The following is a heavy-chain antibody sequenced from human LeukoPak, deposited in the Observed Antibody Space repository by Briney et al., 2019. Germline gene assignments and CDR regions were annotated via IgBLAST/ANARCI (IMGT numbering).Heavy chain of an antibody. V-gene: IGHV4-30-2*01. CDR1: GGSISSGGYY. J-gene: IGHJ6*03. Sequence: SQTLSLTCTVSGGSISSGGYYWSWIRQPPGKGLEWIGYIYHSGSTYYNPSLKSRVTISVDRSKNQFSLKLSSVTAADTAVYYCARDRYSSSSEGYYYYYYYMDVWGKGTTVTVSS. CDR2: IYHSGST. CDR3: ARDRYSSSSEGYYYYYYYMDV. D-gene: IGHD6-6*01.